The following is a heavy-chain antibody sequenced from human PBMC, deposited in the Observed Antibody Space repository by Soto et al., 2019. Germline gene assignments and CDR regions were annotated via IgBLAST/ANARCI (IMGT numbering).Heavy chain of an antibody. CDR3: AKGRIAVAAPYNWFDP. Sequence: HPGGSLRLSCAASGFTFSSYAMSWVRQAPGKGLEWVSSITGGGENTHYADSVKGRFTISRDNSMNTLSLQMNTLRVEDTAVYHCAKGRIAVAAPYNWFDPWGQGTQVTVSS. CDR2: ITGGGENT. V-gene: IGHV3-23*01. J-gene: IGHJ5*02. CDR1: GFTFSSYA. D-gene: IGHD6-19*01.